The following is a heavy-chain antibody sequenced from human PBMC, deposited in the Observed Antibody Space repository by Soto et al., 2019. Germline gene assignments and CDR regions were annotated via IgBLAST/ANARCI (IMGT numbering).Heavy chain of an antibody. D-gene: IGHD6-19*01. Sequence: VQLVESGGGVAQPGRSLRLSCAASGFTFSDYAMHWVRQAPGKGLEWVAVVSHDGRNTHYADSVKGRFTISRDSSKNTFSLEMTSLRAEDTAVYYCAKGGRQWLVTSDFNYWGQGALVIVSS. J-gene: IGHJ4*02. CDR3: AKGGRQWLVTSDFNY. V-gene: IGHV3-30*18. CDR2: VSHDGRNT. CDR1: GFTFSDYA.